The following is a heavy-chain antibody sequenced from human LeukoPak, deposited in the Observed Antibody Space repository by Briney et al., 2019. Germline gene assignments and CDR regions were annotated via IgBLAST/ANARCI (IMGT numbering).Heavy chain of an antibody. J-gene: IGHJ4*02. V-gene: IGHV4-39*01. CDR1: GGSISRSGYY. CDR2: IYYSGST. D-gene: IGHD1-26*01. Sequence: PSETLSLTCTVSGGSISRSGYYWGWIRQPPGKGLEWIGSIYYSGSTYYNPSRKSRVTISVDTSKNQFSLELSSVTAADTAVCYCARHEGGNYPPTQFDYWGQGRLVTVSS. CDR3: ARHEGGNYPPTQFDY.